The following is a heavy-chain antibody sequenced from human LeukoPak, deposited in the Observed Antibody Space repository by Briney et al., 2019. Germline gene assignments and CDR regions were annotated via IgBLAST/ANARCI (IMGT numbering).Heavy chain of an antibody. CDR3: ARVDQQGYYGMDV. CDR1: GFTFSSYS. J-gene: IGHJ6*02. V-gene: IGHV3-21*01. Sequence: PGGSLRLSCAASGFTFSSYSMNWVRQAPGKARECFLSTSSSSSHIYYADSVKGRFTIPSDNDKNSLYLQMNSLRAEDTAVYYCARVDQQGYYGMDVWGQGTTVTVSS. D-gene: IGHD3-9*01. CDR2: TSSSSSHI.